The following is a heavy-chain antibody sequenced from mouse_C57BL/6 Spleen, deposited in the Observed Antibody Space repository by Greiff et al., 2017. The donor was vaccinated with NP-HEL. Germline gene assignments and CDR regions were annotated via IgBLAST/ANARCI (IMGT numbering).Heavy chain of an antibody. D-gene: IGHD2-4*01. Sequence: VKLQQSGPGLVQPSQSLSITCTVSGFSLTSYGVHWVRQSPGKGLEWLGVIWSGGSTDYNAAFISRLSISKDNSKSQVFFKMNSLQADDTAIYYCARSDYDYEGVYYYAMDYWGQGTSVTVSS. J-gene: IGHJ4*01. CDR3: ARSDYDYEGVYYYAMDY. CDR2: IWSGGST. V-gene: IGHV2-2*01. CDR1: GFSLTSYG.